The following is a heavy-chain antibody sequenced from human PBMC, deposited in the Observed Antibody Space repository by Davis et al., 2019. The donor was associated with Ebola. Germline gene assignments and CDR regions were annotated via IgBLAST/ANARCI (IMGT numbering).Heavy chain of an antibody. CDR1: GYTFTGYY. CDR3: ARGACSGGSCYWKYYYYYYGMDV. V-gene: IGHV1-2*04. J-gene: IGHJ6*02. Sequence: AASVKVSCKASGYTFTGYYMHWVRQAPGQGLEWMGWINPNSGGTNYAQKFQGWVTMTRDTSISTAYMELSRLRSEDTAVYYCARGACSGGSCYWKYYYYYYGMDVWGQGTTVTVSS. D-gene: IGHD2-15*01. CDR2: INPNSGGT.